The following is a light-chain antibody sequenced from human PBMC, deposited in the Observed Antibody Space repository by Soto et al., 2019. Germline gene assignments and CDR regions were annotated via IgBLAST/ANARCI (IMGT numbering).Light chain of an antibody. CDR2: AAS. CDR3: QNYNGAPWT. V-gene: IGKV1-27*01. J-gene: IGKJ1*01. Sequence: DIQLTQSPSSLSASVGDRVTITCRATQDISTYLVWYQQKPGTVPKLLIFAASTLQSGVQSRFSGSGSGTDFTLTNSSLQPEDVATYYCQNYNGAPWTCGQGTKVEIK. CDR1: QDISTY.